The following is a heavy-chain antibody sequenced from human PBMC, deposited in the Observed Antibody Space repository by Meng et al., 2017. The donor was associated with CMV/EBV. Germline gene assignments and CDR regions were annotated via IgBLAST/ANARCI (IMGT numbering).Heavy chain of an antibody. D-gene: IGHD2-2*01. J-gene: IGHJ4*02. V-gene: IGHV4-31*03. Sequence: LRLSCTVSGDSIISGGYYWSWIRQHPGKGLEWIGYIFYSGTSYYNLSLKSRITMSFDTSKNQFSLNLSSVTAADTAVYYCARGSSTSFDYWGQGTLVTVSS. CDR2: IFYSGTS. CDR3: ARGSSTSFDY. CDR1: GDSIISGGYY.